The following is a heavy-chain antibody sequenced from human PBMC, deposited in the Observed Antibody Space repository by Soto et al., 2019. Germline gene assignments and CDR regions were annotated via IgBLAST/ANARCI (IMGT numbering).Heavy chain of an antibody. CDR3: AREGGTMGAGWFDP. CDR1: GYTFTSYD. CDR2: ISAYNGNT. D-gene: IGHD3-10*01. V-gene: IGHV1-18*01. J-gene: IGHJ5*02. Sequence: QVQLVQSGAEVKKPGASVKVSCKASGYTFTSYDIRWVRQAPGQGLEWMGWISAYNGNTNYAQKLQDRVTMTTDTSTSTAYMELRSLRSDDTSVYYCAREGGTMGAGWFDPWGQGTLVTVSS.